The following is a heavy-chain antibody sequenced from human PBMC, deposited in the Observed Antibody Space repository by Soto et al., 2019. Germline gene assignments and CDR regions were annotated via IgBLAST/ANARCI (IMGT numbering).Heavy chain of an antibody. J-gene: IGHJ4*02. Sequence: PDTLSLTCAVYGGSFSGYYWTWIRQPPGKGLEWIGEINHSGSTYYNLSFKNRVTISVATSKNQFSLKLSSVTAADKAVYYCARYEYYFDYWGQGTLVTVSS. CDR1: GGSFSGYY. V-gene: IGHV4-34*01. CDR2: INHSGST. CDR3: ARYEYYFDY. D-gene: IGHD3-16*01.